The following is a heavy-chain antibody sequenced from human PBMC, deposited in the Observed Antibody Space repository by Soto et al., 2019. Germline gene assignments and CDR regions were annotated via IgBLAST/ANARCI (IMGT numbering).Heavy chain of an antibody. CDR1: GDSINSDSVY. CDR3: ARERQVGPSSGRFDP. CDR2: ITYNGRT. J-gene: IGHJ5*02. Sequence: QVHLQESGPGLVKPSQTLSLTCSVNGDSINSDSVYWSWIRQSPGKGLEYIGYITYNGRTFYNPCLKSRVTMSVDTPKNQFSLEVRSVTAADTAVYYCARERQVGPSSGRFDPWGQGTLVTVST. V-gene: IGHV4-31*03.